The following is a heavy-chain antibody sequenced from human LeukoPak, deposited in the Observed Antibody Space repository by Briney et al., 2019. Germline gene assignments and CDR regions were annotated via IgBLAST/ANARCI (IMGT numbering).Heavy chain of an antibody. CDR3: ARDRGSYLFDY. J-gene: IGHJ4*02. V-gene: IGHV3-7*01. D-gene: IGHD1-26*01. CDR1: GFTFSSYW. Sequence: GGSLRLSCAASGFTFSSYWMSWVRQAPGKGLEWVANIKQDGSEKYYVDSVKGRFTISRDNAKNSLYLQMNSLRAEDTAAYYCARDRGSYLFDYWGQGTLVTVSS. CDR2: IKQDGSEK.